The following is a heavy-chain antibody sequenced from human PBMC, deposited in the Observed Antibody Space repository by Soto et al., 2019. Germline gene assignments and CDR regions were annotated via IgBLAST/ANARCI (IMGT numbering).Heavy chain of an antibody. J-gene: IGHJ3*02. CDR3: ARVWGGAFDI. CDR1: SGSISSYY. D-gene: IGHD3-10*01. V-gene: IGHV4-59*01. CDR2: IYYSGST. Sequence: SETLSLTCTVSSGSISSYYWRWIRQPPGKGLEWIGYIYYSGSTNYNPSLKSRVTISVDTSKNQFSLKLSSVTAADTAVNYCARVWGGAFDIWGQGTMVTVSS.